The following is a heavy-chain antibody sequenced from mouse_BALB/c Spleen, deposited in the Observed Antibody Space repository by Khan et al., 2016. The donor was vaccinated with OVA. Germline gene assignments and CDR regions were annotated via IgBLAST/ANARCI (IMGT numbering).Heavy chain of an antibody. Sequence: QLVQSGAELARPGASVKMSCKASGYTFTSYTMHWVKQRPGQGLEWIGYINPSNTYTNYNQKFKDTATLTADKSSNTAYMQLSSLTSEDSAVYYCVRSGAYYRYDGYFDVWGAGTTVTVSS. CDR2: INPSNTYT. CDR1: GYTFTSYT. D-gene: IGHD2-14*01. V-gene: IGHV1-4*01. CDR3: VRSGAYYRYDGYFDV. J-gene: IGHJ1*01.